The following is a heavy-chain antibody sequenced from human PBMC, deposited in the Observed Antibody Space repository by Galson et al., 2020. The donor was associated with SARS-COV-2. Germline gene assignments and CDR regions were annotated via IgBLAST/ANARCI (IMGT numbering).Heavy chain of an antibody. Sequence: SETLSLTCAVYGGSFSGYYWSWIRQPPGKGLEWIGEINHSGSTNYNPSLKSRVTISVDTSKNQFSLKLSSVTAADTAVYYCARGRYYYDSSGYYPNYFDYWGQGTLVTVSS. CDR2: INHSGST. V-gene: IGHV4-34*01. D-gene: IGHD3-22*01. J-gene: IGHJ4*02. CDR3: ARGRYYYDSSGYYPNYFDY. CDR1: GGSFSGYY.